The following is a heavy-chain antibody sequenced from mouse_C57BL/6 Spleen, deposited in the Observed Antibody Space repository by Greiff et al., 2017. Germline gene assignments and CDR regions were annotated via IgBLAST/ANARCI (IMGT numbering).Heavy chain of an antibody. V-gene: IGHV1-69*01. J-gene: IGHJ4*01. CDR3: ANQRNAMDY. CDR1: GYTFTSYW. Sequence: QVQLQQPGAELVMPGASVKLSCKASGYTFTSYWMHWVKQRPGQGLEWIGEIDPSDSYTNYNQKFKGKSTLTVDKSSSTAYMQLSSLTSDDSAVYYCANQRNAMDYWGQGTSVTVSS. CDR2: IDPSDSYT.